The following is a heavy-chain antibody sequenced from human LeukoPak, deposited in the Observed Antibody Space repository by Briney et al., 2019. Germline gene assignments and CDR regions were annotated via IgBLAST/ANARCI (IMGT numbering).Heavy chain of an antibody. CDR2: ISYDGSNK. Sequence: HPGGSLRLSCAASGFTFSSYGMHWVRQAPGKGLEWVAVISYDGSNKYYADSVKGRFTISRDNSKNTLYLQMNSLRAEDTAVYYCAKESLMYYFDYWGQGTLVTVSS. J-gene: IGHJ4*02. CDR3: AKESLMYYFDY. CDR1: GFTFSSYG. D-gene: IGHD3-10*02. V-gene: IGHV3-30*18.